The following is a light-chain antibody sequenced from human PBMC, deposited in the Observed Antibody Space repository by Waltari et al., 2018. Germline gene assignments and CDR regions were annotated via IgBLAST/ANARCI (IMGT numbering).Light chain of an antibody. Sequence: QTVVTQEPSWSVSPGGTVTLTCVLTSCSVSSNSSATCYQQTPGQEQRTRAYKGNVRSSGVPDRVSGSVLGNKAALTITGAQADDDSDDYWSLYRGSGVWVFGGGTKLTVL. CDR3: SLYRGSGVWV. CDR2: KGN. J-gene: IGLJ3*02. CDR1: SCSVSSNSS. V-gene: IGLV8-61*01.